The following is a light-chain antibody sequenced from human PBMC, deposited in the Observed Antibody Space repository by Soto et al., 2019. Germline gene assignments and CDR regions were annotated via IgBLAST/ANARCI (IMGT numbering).Light chain of an antibody. Sequence: VLTQSPATLSLSPGGRATLSCRASQTVSRYYLSWYQKRPGQPPRLLIYGASTRATGVPDRFSGSGSGADFTLTIGGLQPEDFAVYYCQQALTFGGGTTVE. V-gene: IGKV3D-7*01. CDR2: GAS. J-gene: IGKJ4*01. CDR3: QQALT. CDR1: QTVSRYY.